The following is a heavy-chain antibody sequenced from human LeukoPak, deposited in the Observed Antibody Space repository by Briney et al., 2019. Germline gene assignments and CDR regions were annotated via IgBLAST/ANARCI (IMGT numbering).Heavy chain of an antibody. Sequence: ASVKVSCKASGGTFSSYAISWVRQAPGQGREWMGWISAYNGNTNYAQKLQGRVTMTTDTSTSTAYMELRSLRSDDTAVYYCARDRPFRDCSGGSCYSEVGYWGQRTLVTVSS. CDR1: GGTFSSYA. CDR2: ISAYNGNT. D-gene: IGHD2-15*01. V-gene: IGHV1-18*01. CDR3: ARDRPFRDCSGGSCYSEVGY. J-gene: IGHJ4*02.